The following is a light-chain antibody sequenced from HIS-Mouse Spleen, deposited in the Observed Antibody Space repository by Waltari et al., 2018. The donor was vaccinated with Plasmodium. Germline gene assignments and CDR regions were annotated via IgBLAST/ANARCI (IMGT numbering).Light chain of an antibody. CDR1: ALPKQY. CDR2: KDS. V-gene: IGLV3-25*03. Sequence: SYELTQPPSVSVSPGQTARIPCSGDALPKQYAYWYQQKPGQAPVLGIYKDSERPSGIPERFSGSSSGTTVTLTISGVQAEDEADYYCQSADSSGTPNWVFGGGTKLTVL. J-gene: IGLJ3*02. CDR3: QSADSSGTPNWV.